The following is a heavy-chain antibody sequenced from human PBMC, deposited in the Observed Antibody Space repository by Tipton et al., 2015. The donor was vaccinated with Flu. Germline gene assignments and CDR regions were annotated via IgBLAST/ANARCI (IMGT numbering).Heavy chain of an antibody. J-gene: IGHJ3*02. CDR1: GGSISSHY. CDR2: VYYSGSI. D-gene: IGHD3-16*01. V-gene: IGHV4-59*11. CDR3: AREWGDAFDI. Sequence: TLSLTCTVSGGSISSHYWSWIRQPPGKGLEWIGYVYYSGSISYNPSLKSRVTISVDTSKNQFSLKLSSVTAADTAVYYCAREWGDAFDILGQGTMVTVSS.